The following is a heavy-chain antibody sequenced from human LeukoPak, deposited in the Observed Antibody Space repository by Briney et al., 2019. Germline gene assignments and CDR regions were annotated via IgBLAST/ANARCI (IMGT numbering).Heavy chain of an antibody. D-gene: IGHD6-19*01. CDR3: ARDGPYSGYYFDY. CDR2: IKQDGSEK. V-gene: IGHV3-7*01. J-gene: IGHJ4*02. Sequence: GGSLRLSCAASGFTFSDYYMTWVRQAPGKGLEWVANIKQDGSEKYYVDSVKGRFTISRDNAKNSLYLQMNSLRAEDTAVYYCARDGPYSGYYFDYWGQGTLVTVSS. CDR1: GFTFSDYY.